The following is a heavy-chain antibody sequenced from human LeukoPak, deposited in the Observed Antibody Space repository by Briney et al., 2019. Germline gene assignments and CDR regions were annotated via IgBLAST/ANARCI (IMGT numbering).Heavy chain of an antibody. V-gene: IGHV4-59*08. D-gene: IGHD6-19*01. CDR1: GDSLSSHY. J-gene: IGHJ4*02. Sequence: PSETLSLTCTVSGDSLSSHYWTWIRQPPGKGLEWIGYFFGSGSTHYDPSLRSRVTISEDTSKNQFSLKLTSVTAADTAMYYCARNVGWYSHDSWGQGTLVTVSS. CDR3: ARNVGWYSHDS. CDR2: FFGSGST.